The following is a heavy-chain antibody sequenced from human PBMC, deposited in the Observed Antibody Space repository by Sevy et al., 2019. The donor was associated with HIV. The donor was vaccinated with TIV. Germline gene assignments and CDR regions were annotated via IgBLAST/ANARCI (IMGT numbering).Heavy chain of an antibody. CDR2: IYYSGGT. CDR1: GGSVSSGSYY. J-gene: IGHJ3*02. D-gene: IGHD3-22*01. Sequence: SETLSLTCTVSGGSVSSGSYYWSWIRQPPGKGLEWIGYIYYSGGTNYNPSLKSRVTISVATSKNQFSLKLSSVTAADTAVYYCARADGYYDSSGRELAFDSWGQGTMVTVSS. CDR3: ARADGYYDSSGRELAFDS. V-gene: IGHV4-61*01.